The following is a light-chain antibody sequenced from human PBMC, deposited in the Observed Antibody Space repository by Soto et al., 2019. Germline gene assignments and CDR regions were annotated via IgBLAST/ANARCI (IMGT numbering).Light chain of an antibody. CDR1: QSIGSW. Sequence: DIQMTQSPSTLSASVGDRVTITCRASQSIGSWLAWYQQKPGKAPKLLIYDASTLESGVPSRFSGSGSGTEFTLTISSLQPDDFATYYCQQYNPFTFGPGTKVDIK. CDR3: QQYNPFT. J-gene: IGKJ3*01. V-gene: IGKV1-5*01. CDR2: DAS.